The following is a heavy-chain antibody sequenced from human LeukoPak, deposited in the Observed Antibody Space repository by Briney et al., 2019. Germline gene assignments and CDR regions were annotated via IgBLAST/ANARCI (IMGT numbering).Heavy chain of an antibody. CDR2: IAAYNGAT. CDR3: AREDSNSENF. V-gene: IGHV1-18*01. J-gene: IGHJ4*02. Sequence: ASVKVCCKASGYPFTSYGLTWVRQTPGQGLQWMVWIAAYNGATNYAQIFQGRISMTTDTSTNTGYMELRSLTSDDTAVYYCAREDSNSENFWGQGTLVTVSS. D-gene: IGHD2/OR15-2a*01. CDR1: GYPFTSYG.